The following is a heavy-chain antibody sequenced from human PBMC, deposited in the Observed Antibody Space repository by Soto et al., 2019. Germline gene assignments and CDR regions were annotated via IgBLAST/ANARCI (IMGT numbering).Heavy chain of an antibody. J-gene: IGHJ5*02. V-gene: IGHV6-1*01. CDR1: GDSVSSYSAA. CDR3: VRDRYSSSGWFDP. Sequence: CDISGDSVSSYSAAWNWIRQSPSGGLEWLGRTYYRSRFFSDYAESVKSRIIINPDTSKNQFSLQLKSVTPEDTAVYYCVRDRYSSSGWFDPWGQGTPVTVSS. CDR2: TYYRSRFFS. D-gene: IGHD3-10*01.